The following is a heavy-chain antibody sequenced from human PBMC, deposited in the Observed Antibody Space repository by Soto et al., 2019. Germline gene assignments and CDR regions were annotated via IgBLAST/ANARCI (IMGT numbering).Heavy chain of an antibody. V-gene: IGHV4-59*01. CDR2: IAYTGIT. D-gene: IGHD5-12*01. Sequence: PSEPLSLPGSVSGGPIRSYYLSWVRQAPGKGLEWIAYIAYTGITGYNPSLRSRVTISGDTSQNVFSLKMTSVTAADTAVYYCAREGFSGYEALDYWGQGILVTVSS. J-gene: IGHJ4*02. CDR3: AREGFSGYEALDY. CDR1: GGPIRSYY.